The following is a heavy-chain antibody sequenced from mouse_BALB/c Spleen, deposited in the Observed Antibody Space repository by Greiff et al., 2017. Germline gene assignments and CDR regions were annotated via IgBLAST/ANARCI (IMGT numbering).Heavy chain of an antibody. V-gene: IGHV1-31*01. CDR2: INPYNGAT. Sequence: VQLQQSGPELVKPGASVKISCKASGYSFTGYYMHWVKQSHVKSLEWIGRINPYNGATSYNQNFKDKASLTVDKSSSTAYMELHSLTSEDSAVYYCASSSYYGSSAFDYWGQGTTLTVSS. D-gene: IGHD1-1*01. J-gene: IGHJ2*01. CDR3: ASSSYYGSSAFDY. CDR1: GYSFTGYY.